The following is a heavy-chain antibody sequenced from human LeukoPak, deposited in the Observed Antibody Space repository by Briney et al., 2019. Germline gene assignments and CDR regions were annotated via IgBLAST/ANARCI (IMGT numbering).Heavy chain of an antibody. D-gene: IGHD2-8*01. V-gene: IGHV3-23*01. CDR1: GFTFSAYA. CDR2: ISAGGGST. Sequence: GGSLRLSCAASGFTFSAYAMAWVRQAPGKGLEWVSGISAGGGSTYYADSVKGRFTIFRDNSKNTLYLQMNSLRAEDTAVYYCAKKWGPCTNGVCPDYWYFDLWGRGTLVTVSS. CDR3: AKKWGPCTNGVCPDYWYFDL. J-gene: IGHJ2*01.